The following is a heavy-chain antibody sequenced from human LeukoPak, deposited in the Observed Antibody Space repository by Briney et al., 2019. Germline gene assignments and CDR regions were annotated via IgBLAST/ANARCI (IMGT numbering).Heavy chain of an antibody. J-gene: IGHJ4*02. CDR3: ARDRRIAVAGTIMSY. CDR1: GYTFTSYG. V-gene: IGHV1-18*01. Sequence: ASVKVSCKASGYTFTSYGISWVRQAPGQGLGWMGWISAYNGNTNYAQKLQGRATMTTDTSTSTAYMELRSLRSDDTAVYYCARDRRIAVAGTIMSYWGQGTLVTVSS. D-gene: IGHD6-19*01. CDR2: ISAYNGNT.